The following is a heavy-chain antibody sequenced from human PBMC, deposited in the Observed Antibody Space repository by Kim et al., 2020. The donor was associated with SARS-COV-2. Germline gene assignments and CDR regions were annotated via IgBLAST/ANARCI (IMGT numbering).Heavy chain of an antibody. CDR2: IWSDGSNK. V-gene: IGHV3-33*01. CDR1: GFMFSNYG. CDR3: ARVFEDSSAWYGGLDV. J-gene: IGHJ6*02. Sequence: GGSLRLSCAASGFMFSNYGIHWVRQAPGKGLEWVALIWSDGSNKYYADSVKGRFTISRDNSRNKLYLQMNSLRAEDTAVYYCARVFEDSSAWYGGLDVWGQGTTVTVSS. D-gene: IGHD6-19*01.